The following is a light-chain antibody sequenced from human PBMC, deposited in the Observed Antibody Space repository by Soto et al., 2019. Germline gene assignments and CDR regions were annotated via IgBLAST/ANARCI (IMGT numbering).Light chain of an antibody. CDR2: GAS. CDR3: QQSYNTPWT. Sequence: DIPMTQSPSSLSPSLGDRVTITCRASQSISRYLNWYQQKIGKAPKLLIYGASTLQSGVPSRFSGSGSGTDFTLTISSLQPEDFATYYCQQSYNTPWTFGQGTKVDIK. V-gene: IGKV1-39*01. J-gene: IGKJ1*01. CDR1: QSISRY.